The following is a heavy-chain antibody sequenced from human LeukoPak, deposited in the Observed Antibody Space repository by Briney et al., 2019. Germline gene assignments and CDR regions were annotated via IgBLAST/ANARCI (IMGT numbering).Heavy chain of an antibody. J-gene: IGHJ6*02. V-gene: IGHV4-39*01. CDR3: ARRPYCSSTSCSSRGGRRYYYGMDV. Sequence: SETLSLTCTVSGGSISSSSYYWGWIRQPPGKGLEWIGSIYYSGSTYYNPSLKSRVTISVDTSKNQFSLKLSSVTAADTAVYYCARRPYCSSTSCSSRGGRRYYYGMDVWGQGTTVTVSS. CDR1: GGSISSSSYY. D-gene: IGHD2-2*01. CDR2: IYYSGST.